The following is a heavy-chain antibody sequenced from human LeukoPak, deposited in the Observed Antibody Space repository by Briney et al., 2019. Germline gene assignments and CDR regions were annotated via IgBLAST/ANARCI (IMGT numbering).Heavy chain of an antibody. CDR1: GFTFSSYA. D-gene: IGHD1-14*01. V-gene: IGHV3-23*01. CDR3: ARTLTDYYGMDV. Sequence: GGSLGLSCAASGFTFSSYAMSWVRQAPGKGLEWVSAISGSGGSTYYADSVKGRFTISRDNSKNTLYLQMNSLRAEDTAVYYCARTLTDYYGMDVWGRGTTVTVSS. J-gene: IGHJ6*02. CDR2: ISGSGGST.